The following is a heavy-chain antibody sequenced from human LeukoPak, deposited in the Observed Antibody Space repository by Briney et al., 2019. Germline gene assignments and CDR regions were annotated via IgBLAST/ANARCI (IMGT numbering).Heavy chain of an antibody. J-gene: IGHJ4*02. V-gene: IGHV3-49*04. CDR2: IRSQGHGGTT. CDR1: GFTFGDNA. CDR3: IREFYFDY. Sequence: GGSLRLSCTTSGFTFGDNAMSWVRQAPGKGLEWVGFIRSQGHGGTTEYAASVKDRFTISRDDSKSIAYLQMNSLKTDDTAVYYCIREFYFDYWGPGTLVTVSP.